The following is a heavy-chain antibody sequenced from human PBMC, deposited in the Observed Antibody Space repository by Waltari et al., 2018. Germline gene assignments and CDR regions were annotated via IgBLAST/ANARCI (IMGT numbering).Heavy chain of an antibody. CDR2: IFTSGIT. CDR1: GGSIRSYY. D-gene: IGHD4-17*01. Sequence: QVQLQESGPGLVKPLETLSLTCSVSGGSIRSYYWSWIRQPAGKGLEWIGHIFTSGITKYNPSLTSRVTMSVDTSKNQFSLKLTSVTAADTAVYYCARESGDYSPFDNWGQGTLVTVSS. J-gene: IGHJ4*02. V-gene: IGHV4-4*07. CDR3: ARESGDYSPFDN.